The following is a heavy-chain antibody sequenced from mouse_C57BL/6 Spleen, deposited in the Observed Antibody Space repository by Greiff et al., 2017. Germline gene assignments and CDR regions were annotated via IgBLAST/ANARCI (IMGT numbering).Heavy chain of an antibody. CDR3: ARLVYDGYLRSLYYFDY. D-gene: IGHD2-3*01. J-gene: IGHJ2*01. V-gene: IGHV1-18*01. Sequence: EVQLQQSGPELVKPGASVKIPCKASGYTFTDYNMDWVKQSHGKSLEWIGDINPNNGGTIYNQKFKGKATLTVDKSSSTAYMELRSLTSEDTAVYYCARLVYDGYLRSLYYFDYWGQGTTLTVSS. CDR2: INPNNGGT. CDR1: GYTFTDYN.